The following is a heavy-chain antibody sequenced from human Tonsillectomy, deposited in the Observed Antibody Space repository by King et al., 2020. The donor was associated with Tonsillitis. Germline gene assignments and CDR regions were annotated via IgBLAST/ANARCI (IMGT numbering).Heavy chain of an antibody. Sequence: QLVQSGAEVKKPGASVKVSCKASGYTFTGYYMHWVRQAPGQGLEWMGWINPNSGGTNYAQKFQGWVTMTRDTSISTAYMELGRLRSDDTAVYYCARGTYYYDSSGVLHDAFDIWGQGTMVTVSS. CDR2: INPNSGGT. V-gene: IGHV1-2*04. CDR3: ARGTYYYDSSGVLHDAFDI. CDR1: GYTFTGYY. J-gene: IGHJ3*02. D-gene: IGHD3-22*01.